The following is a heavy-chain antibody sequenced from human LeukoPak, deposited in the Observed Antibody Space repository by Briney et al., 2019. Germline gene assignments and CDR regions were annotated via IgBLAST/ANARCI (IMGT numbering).Heavy chain of an antibody. D-gene: IGHD3-10*01. CDR1: GFTFSSYW. J-gene: IGHJ4*02. CDR3: ARDPPYGSGRDFDY. CDR2: INDDGSST. Sequence: PGGSLRLSCAASGFTFSSYWMHWVRQAPGEGLVWVSRINDDGSSTSYADSVKGRFTISRDNAKNTLYLQMNSLRAEDTAVYYCARDPPYGSGRDFDYWGQGTLVTVSS. V-gene: IGHV3-74*01.